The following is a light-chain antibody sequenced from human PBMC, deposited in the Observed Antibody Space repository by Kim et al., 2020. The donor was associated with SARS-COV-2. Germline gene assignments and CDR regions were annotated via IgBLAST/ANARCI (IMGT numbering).Light chain of an antibody. Sequence: LSPGVRATPSCRARQSVSSSYLAWYQQKPGQAPRLLIYGASSRATGIPDRFSGSGSGTDFTLTISRLEPEDFAVYYCQQYGSSSYTCGQGTKLEL. CDR1: QSVSSSY. J-gene: IGKJ2*01. CDR3: QQYGSSSYT. CDR2: GAS. V-gene: IGKV3-20*01.